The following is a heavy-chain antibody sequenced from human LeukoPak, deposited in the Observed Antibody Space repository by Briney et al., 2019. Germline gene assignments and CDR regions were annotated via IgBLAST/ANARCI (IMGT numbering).Heavy chain of an antibody. J-gene: IGHJ6*02. V-gene: IGHV4-4*08. CDR2: IYTSGST. CDR3: ARDYCSSTSCRAYYYYGMDV. D-gene: IGHD2-2*01. Sequence: SETLSLTCAVYGGSFSGYYWSWIRQPPGKGLEWIGRIYTSGSTNYNPSLKSRVTISVDTSKNQFSLKLSSVTAADTAVYYCARDYCSSTSCRAYYYYGMDVWGQGTTVTVSS. CDR1: GGSFSGYY.